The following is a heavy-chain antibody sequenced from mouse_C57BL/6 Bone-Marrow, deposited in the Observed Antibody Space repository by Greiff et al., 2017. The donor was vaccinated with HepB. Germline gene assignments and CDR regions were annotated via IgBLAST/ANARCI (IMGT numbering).Heavy chain of an antibody. D-gene: IGHD1-1*01. CDR3: AREGVTTVVATSHFDV. CDR1: GYAFSSSW. J-gene: IGHJ1*03. Sequence: VQLVESGPELVKPGASVKISCKASGYAFSSSWMNWVKQRPGKGLEWIGRIYPGDGDTNYNGKFKGKATLTADKSSSTAYMQLSSLTSEDSAVYFCAREGVTTVVATSHFDVWGTGTTVTVSS. CDR2: IYPGDGDT. V-gene: IGHV1-82*01.